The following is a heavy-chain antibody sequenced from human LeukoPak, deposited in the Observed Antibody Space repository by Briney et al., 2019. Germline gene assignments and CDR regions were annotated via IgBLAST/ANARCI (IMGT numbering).Heavy chain of an antibody. CDR3: ARAYYDLWSGYYHDY. Sequence: GGSLRLSCAASGFTFSSYWMSWVRQAPGKGLEWVANIKQDGSEKYYVDSVKGRFTISRDNAKNSLYLQMNSLRAEDTAVYYCARAYYDLWSGYYHDYWGQGTLVTVSS. V-gene: IGHV3-7*01. CDR2: IKQDGSEK. J-gene: IGHJ4*02. CDR1: GFTFSSYW. D-gene: IGHD3-3*01.